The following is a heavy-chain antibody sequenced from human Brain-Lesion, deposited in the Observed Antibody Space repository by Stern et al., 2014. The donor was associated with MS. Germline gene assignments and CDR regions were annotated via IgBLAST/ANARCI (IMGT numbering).Heavy chain of an antibody. CDR3: ARHDSVPRPSQLYSARDRGPGYFDY. J-gene: IGHJ4*02. CDR2: IYYSGFT. Sequence: QLVESGPGLVKPSETLSLTCTVSGGSISSSTYYWAWIRQPPGKGLEWIGNIYYSGFTYYNTSLKSRITISVAISTTQFPLKLSSVPAADTAIYYCARHDSVPRPSQLYSARDRGPGYFDYWGQGTLVTVSS. V-gene: IGHV4-39*01. CDR1: GGSISSSTYY. D-gene: IGHD1-26*01.